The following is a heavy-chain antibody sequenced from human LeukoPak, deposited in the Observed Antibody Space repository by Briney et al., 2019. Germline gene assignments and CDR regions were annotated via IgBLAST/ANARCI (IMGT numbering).Heavy chain of an antibody. CDR3: ARASTADYSLAFDI. Sequence: PSETLSLTCTVSGGSISSRGYYWSWIRQPPGKGLEWIGYIYYSGSTYYNPSLKSRVTISVDTSKNQFSLKLSSVAAADTAVYYCARASTADYSLAFDIWGQGTMVTVSS. V-gene: IGHV4-30-4*08. J-gene: IGHJ3*02. CDR1: GGSISSRGYY. CDR2: IYYSGST. D-gene: IGHD4-11*01.